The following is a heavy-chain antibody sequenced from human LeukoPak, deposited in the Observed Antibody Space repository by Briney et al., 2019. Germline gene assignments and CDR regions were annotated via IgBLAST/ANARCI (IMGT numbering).Heavy chain of an antibody. CDR2: IWYDGSNK. CDR1: GCTFSSYG. D-gene: IGHD4-23*01. J-gene: IGHJ4*02. V-gene: IGHV3-33*06. Sequence: PGGSLGLSCAASGCTFSSYGMHWVRQAPGKGLESVAVIWYDGSNKYYADSVKGRFTISRDNSKNTLYLQMNSLRAEDTAVYYCAKEIEPPHDGGNPGGFVYWGQGTLVTVSS. CDR3: AKEIEPPHDGGNPGGFVY.